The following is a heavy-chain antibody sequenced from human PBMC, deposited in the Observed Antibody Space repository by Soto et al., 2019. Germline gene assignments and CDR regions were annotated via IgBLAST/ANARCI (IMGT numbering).Heavy chain of an antibody. Sequence: ASVKVSCKASGYTFTSYYMHWVRQAPGQGLEWMGIINPSGGSTSYAQKFQGRVTMTRDTSTSTVYMELSSLRSEDTAVYYCARDGYCSGGSCNWFDPWGQGTLVTVSS. D-gene: IGHD2-15*01. CDR2: INPSGGST. CDR3: ARDGYCSGGSCNWFDP. V-gene: IGHV1-46*01. CDR1: GYTFTSYY. J-gene: IGHJ5*02.